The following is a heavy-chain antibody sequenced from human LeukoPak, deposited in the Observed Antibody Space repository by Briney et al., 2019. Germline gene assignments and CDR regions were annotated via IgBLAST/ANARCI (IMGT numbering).Heavy chain of an antibody. Sequence: GGSLRLSCAASDFTFNNYWMSWVRQAPGKGLEWVANIKHDGSEAHYVGSVKGRFTISRDNAKNSVSLQMNSLNVDDMGVYFCTRDALFGSGRTHLDFWSQGTLVSVSS. CDR1: DFTFNNYW. J-gene: IGHJ4*02. D-gene: IGHD3-10*01. V-gene: IGHV3-7*04. CDR2: IKHDGSEA. CDR3: TRDALFGSGRTHLDF.